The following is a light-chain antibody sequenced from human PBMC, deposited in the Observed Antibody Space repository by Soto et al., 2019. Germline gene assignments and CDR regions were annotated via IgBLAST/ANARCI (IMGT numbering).Light chain of an antibody. CDR3: QQYNNWPPWT. Sequence: IGFTLSPFTLSLSHRERATLSCRASQSVSSSYLAWYQQKPGQAPRLLIYGASSRATVIPDRFSGSGSGTEFTLTISSLQSEDFAVYYCQQYNNWPPWTFGQGTKVDIK. J-gene: IGKJ1*01. V-gene: IGKV3-20*01. CDR1: QSVSSSY. CDR2: GAS.